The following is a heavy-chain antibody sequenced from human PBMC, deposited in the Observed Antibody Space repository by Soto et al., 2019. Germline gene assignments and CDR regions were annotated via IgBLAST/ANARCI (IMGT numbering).Heavy chain of an antibody. J-gene: IGHJ3*02. V-gene: IGHV1-8*01. D-gene: IGHD3-9*01. CDR1: VYTCTIYD. CDR2: MNPNSGNT. CDR3: ERGRSQRRLVIHRNDDFDI. Sequence: TGKAAVYTCTIYDINLFRHATGQGLEWMGWMNPNSGNTGYAQKFQGRVTMTRKTSISTAYMELSSLRSEDTAVYYCERGRSQRRLVIHRNDDFDIWGPGTMVNV.